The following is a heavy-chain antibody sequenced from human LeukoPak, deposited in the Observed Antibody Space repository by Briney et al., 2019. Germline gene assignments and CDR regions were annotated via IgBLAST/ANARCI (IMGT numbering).Heavy chain of an antibody. J-gene: IGHJ5*02. Sequence: GGSLRLSCAASGFNFKNYGMHWVRQAPGKGLEWVAVIWYDGSNKYYADSVKDRFTTSRDNSKNMLYLQMNSLRAEDTAVYYCARLIGTYPGWFDPWGQGTLVTVSS. CDR2: IWYDGSNK. CDR3: ARLIGTYPGWFDP. V-gene: IGHV3-33*01. CDR1: GFNFKNYG. D-gene: IGHD1-26*01.